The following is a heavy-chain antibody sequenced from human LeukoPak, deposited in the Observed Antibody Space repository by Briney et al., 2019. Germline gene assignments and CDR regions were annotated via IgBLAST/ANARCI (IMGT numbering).Heavy chain of an antibody. V-gene: IGHV3-23*01. CDR3: ARGFRSVTTWGYFDY. Sequence: GGSLRLSCAASGFTFSDFAMSWVRQPPGKGLEWVSAIEGTGGGTYYADSVKGRFTISRDNSRNTLSLQMNSLRVDDTAVYYCARGFRSVTTWGYFDYWGQGALVTVSS. CDR2: IEGTGGGT. CDR1: GFTFSDFA. D-gene: IGHD4-17*01. J-gene: IGHJ4*02.